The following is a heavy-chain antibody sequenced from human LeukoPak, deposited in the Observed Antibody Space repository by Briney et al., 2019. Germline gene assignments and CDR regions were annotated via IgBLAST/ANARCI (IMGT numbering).Heavy chain of an antibody. CDR3: TRDYSSSSGWFDP. CDR2: ISYGGGP. J-gene: IGHJ5*02. CDR1: GGSISSTNYY. Sequence: SETLSLTCTVSGGSISSTNYYWGWIRQPPGKGLEWIGSISYGGGPYYNPSLKSRVTISLDTSRGQFSLKVSYVTDADTAVYYCTRDYSSSSGWFDPWGQGTLVTVSS. D-gene: IGHD6-6*01. V-gene: IGHV4-39*07.